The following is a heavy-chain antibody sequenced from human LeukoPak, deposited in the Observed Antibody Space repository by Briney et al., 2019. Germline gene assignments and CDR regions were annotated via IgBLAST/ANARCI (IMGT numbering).Heavy chain of an antibody. Sequence: SETLSLTCTVSGGSISSSSYYWGWIRQPPGKGLERIGSIYYSGSTYYNPSLKSRVTISVDTSKNQFSLKLSSVTAADTAVYYCARHSSGSGIEAFDIWGQGTMVTVSS. CDR3: ARHSSGSGIEAFDI. CDR1: GGSISSSSYY. D-gene: IGHD3-10*01. J-gene: IGHJ3*02. V-gene: IGHV4-39*01. CDR2: IYYSGST.